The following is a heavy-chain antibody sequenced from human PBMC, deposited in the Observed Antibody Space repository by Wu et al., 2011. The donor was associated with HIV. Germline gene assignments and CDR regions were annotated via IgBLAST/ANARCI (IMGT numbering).Heavy chain of an antibody. V-gene: IGHV1-46*01. D-gene: IGHD6-13*01. J-gene: IGHJ4*02. CDR2: INPSGDDT. CDR3: ASDLAVAAAGTVDY. Sequence: QVQLVQSGAEVKKPGASVEVSCKASGYTFTNHYMHWVRQAPGQGLEWMGIINPSGDDTHYAQNFQGRVAMTRDTSISTAYMELSRLRSGDTAVYYCASDLAVAAAGTVDYWGQGTLVTVSS. CDR1: GYTFTNHY.